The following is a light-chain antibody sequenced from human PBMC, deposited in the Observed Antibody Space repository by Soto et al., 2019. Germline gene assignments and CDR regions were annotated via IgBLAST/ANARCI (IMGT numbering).Light chain of an antibody. Sequence: QSALTQPASVSGSPGQSITISCTGTSSDIGGYNYVSWYQQYPGKAPRLMIYDVNNRPSGVSDRFSGSKSGNTASLTISGLQAEDEAVYYCSSSTSGTNLVVFFGGGTKVTVL. CDR2: DVN. CDR3: SSSTSGTNLVVF. J-gene: IGLJ2*01. V-gene: IGLV2-14*03. CDR1: SSDIGGYNY.